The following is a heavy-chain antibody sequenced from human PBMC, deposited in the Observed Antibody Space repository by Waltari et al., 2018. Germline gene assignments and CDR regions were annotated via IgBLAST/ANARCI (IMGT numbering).Heavy chain of an antibody. CDR1: GGSITSPDYH. Sequence: QVQLQESGTGLVKPSQTLSLTCIVSGGSITSPDYHWSWIRQPPGKGLEWLGQIFYSGSTNYNPSLKSRVAMSIDRPRNQFSLRLRSVTAADTAVYYCARDVGYGEFLYYMDVWGKGTTVTVSS. CDR2: IFYSGST. D-gene: IGHD5-18*01. CDR3: ARDVGYGEFLYYMDV. J-gene: IGHJ6*03. V-gene: IGHV4-30-4*08.